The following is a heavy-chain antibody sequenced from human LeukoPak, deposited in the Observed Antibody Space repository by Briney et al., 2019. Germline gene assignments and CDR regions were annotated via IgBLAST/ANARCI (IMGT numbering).Heavy chain of an antibody. D-gene: IGHD2-21*02. CDR3: ASVTRESDYFDY. CDR1: GGSISSYY. CDR2: MYYSGST. V-gene: IGHV4-59*01. Sequence: PSETLSLTCTVSGGSISSYYWSWIRQPPGKGLEYIGYMYYSGSTNYNPSLKSRVTISVDTSKNQFSLKLSSVIAADTAVYYCASVTRESDYFDYWGQGTLVTVSS. J-gene: IGHJ4*02.